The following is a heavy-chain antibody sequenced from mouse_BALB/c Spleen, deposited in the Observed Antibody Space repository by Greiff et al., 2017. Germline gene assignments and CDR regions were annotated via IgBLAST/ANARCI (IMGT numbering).Heavy chain of an antibody. CDR1: GFTFSSYA. J-gene: IGHJ2*01. CDR3: ARRGYDHYCDY. V-gene: IGHV5-9-3*01. CDR2: ISSGGSYT. Sequence: EVQLVESGGGLVKPGGSLKLSCAASGFTFSSYAMSWVRQTPEKRLEWVATISSGGSYTYYPDSVKGRFTISRDNAKNTLYLQMSSLRSEDTAMYYCARRGYDHYCDYWGQGTTLTVSS. D-gene: IGHD2-14*01.